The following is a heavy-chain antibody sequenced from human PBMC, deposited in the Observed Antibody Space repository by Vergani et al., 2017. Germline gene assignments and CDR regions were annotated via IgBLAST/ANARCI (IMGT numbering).Heavy chain of an antibody. CDR2: IYHSGST. Sequence: QVQLQESGPGLLKPSETLSLTCTVSGYSISSGYYWGWIRQPPGKGLEWIGSIYHSGSTYYNPSLKSRVTISVDTSKNQFSLKLSSVTAADTAVYYCARQKHYYMDVWGKGATVTVS. CDR1: GYSISSGYY. J-gene: IGHJ6*03. CDR3: ARQKHYYMDV. V-gene: IGHV4-38-2*02.